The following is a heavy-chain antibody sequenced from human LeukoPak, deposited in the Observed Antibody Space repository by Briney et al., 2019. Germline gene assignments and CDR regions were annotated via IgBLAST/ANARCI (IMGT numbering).Heavy chain of an antibody. J-gene: IGHJ6*03. CDR3: ARGRWLQSIGGYYYMDV. Sequence: GASVKVSCKASGYTFTGYYMHWVRQAPGQGLEWMGWINPNSGGTNYAQKFQGRVTMTRDTSISTAYMELSRLRSDDTAVYYCARGRWLQSIGGYYYMDVWGKGTTVTVSS. CDR2: INPNSGGT. D-gene: IGHD5-24*01. CDR1: GYTFTGYY. V-gene: IGHV1-2*02.